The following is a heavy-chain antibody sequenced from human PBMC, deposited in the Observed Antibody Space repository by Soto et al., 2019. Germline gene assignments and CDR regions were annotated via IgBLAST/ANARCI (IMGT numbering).Heavy chain of an antibody. Sequence: PGKGLEWIGSIYYSGSTYYNPSLKSRVTISVDTSKNQFSLKLSSVTAADTAVYYCARHHFYFDFWSGKGYDFSDFGFRGERPFDL. V-gene: IGHV4-39*01. J-gene: IGHJ2*01. CDR3: ARHHFYFDFWSGKGYDFSDFGFRGERPFDL. CDR2: IYYSGST. D-gene: IGHD3-3*01.